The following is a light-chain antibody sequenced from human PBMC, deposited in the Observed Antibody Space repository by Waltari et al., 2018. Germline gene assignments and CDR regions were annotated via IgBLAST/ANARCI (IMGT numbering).Light chain of an antibody. CDR3: CSFASSSTWV. CDR1: ATDLGGYNY. CDR2: DVS. J-gene: IGLJ3*02. Sequence: QSALTQPASVSGSPGQSLTTSSTGTATDLGGYNYASWYQQRPGKAPKLIIFDVSIRPSGISKRFSDSKFVNAASLTISGLQPEDEADYYCCSFASSSTWVFGGGTKLTVL. V-gene: IGLV2-14*01.